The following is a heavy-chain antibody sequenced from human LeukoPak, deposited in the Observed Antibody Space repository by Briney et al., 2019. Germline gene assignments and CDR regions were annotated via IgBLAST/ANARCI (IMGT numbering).Heavy chain of an antibody. CDR3: AKGSSDWSGPTGVFDY. CDR1: GFTFSTYA. CDR2: IYSGGST. V-gene: IGHV3-23*03. D-gene: IGHD6-19*01. J-gene: IGHJ4*02. Sequence: PGGSLRLSCAASGFTFSTYAMHWVRQAPGKGLEWVSVIYSGGSTYYADSVKGRFTISRDNSKNTLYLQMNSLRVEDTAVYYCAKGSSDWSGPTGVFDYWGQGTLVTGSS.